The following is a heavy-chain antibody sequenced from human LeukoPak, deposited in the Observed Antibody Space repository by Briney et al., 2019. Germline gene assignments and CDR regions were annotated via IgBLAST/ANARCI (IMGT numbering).Heavy chain of an antibody. CDR2: IYYSGST. Sequence: SETLSLTCTVSGGSISSYYWSWIRQPPGKGLEWIGYIYYSGSTNYNPSLKSRVTISVDTSKNQFSLKLSSVTAADTAVYYCARENHDYSNYYYYYYMDVWGKGTTVTASS. CDR1: GGSISSYY. CDR3: ARENHDYSNYYYYYYMDV. J-gene: IGHJ6*03. V-gene: IGHV4-59*01. D-gene: IGHD4-11*01.